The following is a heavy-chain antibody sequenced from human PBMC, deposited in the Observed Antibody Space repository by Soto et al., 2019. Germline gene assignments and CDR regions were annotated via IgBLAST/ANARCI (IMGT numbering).Heavy chain of an antibody. Sequence: SQTLSLTCAISGDSVSSNSAAWNWLRQSPSRGLEWLGRTYYRSKWYNDYAVSVKSRITINSDTSKNQCSLQLNSVTPDDTSVYYCAREIVADSYGSGIPRCWFDPWCQGALVTVSS. CDR2: TYYRSKWYN. CDR1: GDSVSSNSAA. V-gene: IGHV6-1*01. D-gene: IGHD3-10*01. J-gene: IGHJ5*02. CDR3: AREIVADSYGSGIPRCWFDP.